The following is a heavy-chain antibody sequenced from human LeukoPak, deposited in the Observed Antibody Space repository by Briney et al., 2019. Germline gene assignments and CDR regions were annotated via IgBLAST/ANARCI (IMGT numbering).Heavy chain of an antibody. V-gene: IGHV3-74*01. CDR1: GFTFSSNW. Sequence: GGSLRLSCAASGFTFSSNWMHWVRQAPGKGLVWVSRINEDGSTTNYADSVKGRSTIFRDNAKNTLSLQLNNLRADDTAVYYCARAAYDSNGYTANHDYWGQGTLVTVSS. CDR3: ARAAYDSNGYTANHDY. D-gene: IGHD3-22*01. J-gene: IGHJ4*02. CDR2: INEDGSTT.